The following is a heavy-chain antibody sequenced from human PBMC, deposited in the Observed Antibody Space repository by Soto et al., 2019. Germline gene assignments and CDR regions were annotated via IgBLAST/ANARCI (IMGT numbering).Heavy chain of an antibody. CDR3: AGGQWLPRDWFDP. D-gene: IGHD6-19*01. CDR1: GFTFSSYW. V-gene: IGHV3-7*03. Sequence: EVQLVESGGGLVQPGGSLRLSCAASGFTFSSYWMSWVRQAPGKGLEWVANIKQDGSEKYYVDSVKGRFTISRDNAKNSLYLQMNSLRAEDTAVDYCAGGQWLPRDWFDPWGQGTLVTVSS. CDR2: IKQDGSEK. J-gene: IGHJ5*02.